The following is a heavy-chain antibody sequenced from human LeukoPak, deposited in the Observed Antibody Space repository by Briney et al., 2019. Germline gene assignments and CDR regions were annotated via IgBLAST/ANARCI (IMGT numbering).Heavy chain of an antibody. Sequence: GGSLRLSCAASGFTFSSYAMSWVRQAPGKGLEWVSAISGSGGSAYYADSVKGRFTISRDNSKNTLYLQMNSLRAEDTAVYYCAKFLPTHIVVANYYFDYWGQGTLVTVSS. J-gene: IGHJ4*02. V-gene: IGHV3-23*01. D-gene: IGHD2-21*01. CDR3: AKFLPTHIVVANYYFDY. CDR2: ISGSGGSA. CDR1: GFTFSSYA.